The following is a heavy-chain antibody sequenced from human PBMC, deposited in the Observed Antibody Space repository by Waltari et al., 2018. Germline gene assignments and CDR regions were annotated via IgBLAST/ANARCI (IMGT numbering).Heavy chain of an antibody. CDR2: INQDGSDK. J-gene: IGHJ6*02. Sequence: EVQLVESGGGLVQPGGSLRLPCPASVFPLSTYWMTWVGQAPGKGLEWVANINQDGSDKNYVDSVKGRFTISRDNARNSLYLQMNSLRAEDTAVYYCARHNGNYYYAMDVWGQGTTVTVSS. CDR3: ARHNGNYYYAMDV. V-gene: IGHV3-7*01. CDR1: VFPLSTYW. D-gene: IGHD1-20*01.